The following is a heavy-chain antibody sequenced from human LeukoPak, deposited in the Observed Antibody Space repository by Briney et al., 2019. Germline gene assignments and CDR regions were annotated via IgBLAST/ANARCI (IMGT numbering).Heavy chain of an antibody. V-gene: IGHV3-11*01. D-gene: IGHD3-22*01. CDR1: GFTFSDYY. CDR2: ISSSGSTI. Sequence: GGSLRLSCAASGFTFSDYYMSWIRQAPGKGLEWVSYISSSGSTIYYADSVKGRFTTSRDNAKNSLYLQMNSLRAEDTAVYYCARPLYYYDSSLDYWGQGTLVTVSS. CDR3: ARPLYYYDSSLDY. J-gene: IGHJ4*02.